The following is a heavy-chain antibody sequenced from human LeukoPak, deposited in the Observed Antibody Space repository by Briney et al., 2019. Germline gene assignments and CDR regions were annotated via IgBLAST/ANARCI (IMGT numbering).Heavy chain of an antibody. CDR3: AKDAASYGYPRVYYYYMDV. CDR1: GFTFSSYW. J-gene: IGHJ6*03. Sequence: GGSLRLSCAASGFTFSSYWMHWVRQAPGKGLEWVSLISWDGGSTYYADSVKGRFTISRDNSKNSLYLQMNSLRAEDTALYYCAKDAASYGYPRVYYYYMDVWGKGTTVTVSS. CDR2: ISWDGGST. D-gene: IGHD5-18*01. V-gene: IGHV3-43D*03.